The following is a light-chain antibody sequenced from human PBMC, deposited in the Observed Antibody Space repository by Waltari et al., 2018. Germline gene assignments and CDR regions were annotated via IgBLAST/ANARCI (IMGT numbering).Light chain of an antibody. CDR3: QSYDTSLSVV. Sequence: QSVLTQPPSVSGAPGQRVTIPCTGSGPTIGAGSAAPWSRPLPRAAPKLLIDGSTSRPLGVPARFFGSTSGTSASLAITGLQAEDEADYYCQSYDTSLSVVFGGGTKLTVL. CDR1: GPTIGAGSA. V-gene: IGLV1-40*01. CDR2: GST. J-gene: IGLJ3*02.